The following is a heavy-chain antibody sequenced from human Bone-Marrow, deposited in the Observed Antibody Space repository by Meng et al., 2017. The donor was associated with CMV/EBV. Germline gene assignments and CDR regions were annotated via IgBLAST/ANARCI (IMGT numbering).Heavy chain of an antibody. J-gene: IGHJ4*02. CDR3: TTVGQYRADYYFDY. CDR1: GFTVSSNY. CDR2: IYSKADGETT. D-gene: IGHD1-26*01. Sequence: GGSLRLSCAASGFTVSSNYMSWVRQAPGKGLEWVGRIYSKADGETTDYAAPVKGRFNISRDDSKNTLYLQMNSLKTEDTAVHFCTTVGQYRADYYFDYWGQGTLVTVSS. V-gene: IGHV3-15*01.